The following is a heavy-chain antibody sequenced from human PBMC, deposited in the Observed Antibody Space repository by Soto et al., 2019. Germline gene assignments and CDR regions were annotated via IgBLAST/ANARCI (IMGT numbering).Heavy chain of an antibody. J-gene: IGHJ6*02. V-gene: IGHV1-69*13. Sequence: ASVKVSCKASGGTFSSYAISWVRQAPGQGLEWMGGIIPIFGTANYAQKFQGRVTITADESTGTAYMELSSLRSEDTAVYYCARDRNYYGSGSYYTPYYYGMDVWGQGTTVTVSS. CDR1: GGTFSSYA. CDR3: ARDRNYYGSGSYYTPYYYGMDV. CDR2: IIPIFGTA. D-gene: IGHD3-10*01.